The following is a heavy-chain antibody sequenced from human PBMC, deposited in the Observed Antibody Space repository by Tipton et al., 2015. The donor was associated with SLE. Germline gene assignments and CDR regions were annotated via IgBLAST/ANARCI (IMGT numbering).Heavy chain of an antibody. CDR2: IYYSGST. CDR1: GGSISSGAYY. D-gene: IGHD4-17*01. CDR3: ARGTTADY. V-gene: IGHV4-31*03. J-gene: IGHJ4*02. Sequence: TLSLTCTVSGGSISSGAYYWNWIRQHPGKGLEWIGYIYYSGSTYYNPSLKSRVTISVDTSKNQFSLRLNSMTAADTAVYYCARGTTADYWGQGTLVTVSS.